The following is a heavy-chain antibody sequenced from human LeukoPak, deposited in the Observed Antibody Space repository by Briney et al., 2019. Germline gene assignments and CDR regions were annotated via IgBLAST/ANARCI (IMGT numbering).Heavy chain of an antibody. CDR3: ARAVLIGGLLDY. CDR1: DDSISSGSYY. Sequence: SETLSLTCTVSDDSISSGSYYWSWIRQPAGKGLEWIGRIYASGSTNYNPSLKSRVTISVDTSKNQFSLKLSSVTAADTAVYYCARAVLIGGLLDYWGQGTLVTVSS. J-gene: IGHJ4*02. CDR2: IYASGST. V-gene: IGHV4-61*02. D-gene: IGHD3-16*01.